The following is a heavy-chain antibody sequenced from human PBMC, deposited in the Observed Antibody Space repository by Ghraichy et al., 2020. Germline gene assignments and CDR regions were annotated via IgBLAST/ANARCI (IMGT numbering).Heavy chain of an antibody. V-gene: IGHV3-7*03. CDR3: ARDVHTYAEVAY. J-gene: IGHJ4*02. D-gene: IGHD2-2*01. Sequence: VSNINGDGKEINYLDSLKGRFTISRDNAQNSLHLPLSSLTVEATAVYYCARDVHTYAEVAYWGQGTLVHV. CDR2: INGDGKEI.